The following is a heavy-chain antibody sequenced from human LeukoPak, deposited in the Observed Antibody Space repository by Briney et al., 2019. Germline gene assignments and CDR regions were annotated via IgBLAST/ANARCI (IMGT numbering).Heavy chain of an antibody. CDR2: IYYSGST. V-gene: IGHV4-39*01. CDR3: ARRGTSCLDY. D-gene: IGHD2-2*01. J-gene: IGHJ4*02. CDR1: GGSISSSSYY. Sequence: PSETLSLTCTVSGGSISSSSYYLGWIRQPPGKGLEWIGSIYYSGSTYYNPSLKSRVTISVDTSKNQFSLKLSSVTAADTAVYYCARRGTSCLDYWGQGTLVTVSS.